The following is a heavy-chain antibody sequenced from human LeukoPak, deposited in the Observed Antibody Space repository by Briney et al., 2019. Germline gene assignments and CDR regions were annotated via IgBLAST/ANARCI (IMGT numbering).Heavy chain of an antibody. CDR1: GFIFSAHY. CDR2: IIGSSGST. Sequence: GGSLRLSCAASGFIFSAHYMDWVRQAPGKGLEWVSLIIGSSGSTFYADSVKGRFTISRDKSKNTLYLQMNSLRAEDTAVYYCAKGAYDYIEIAYFDYWGQGSLVTVSS. V-gene: IGHV3-23*01. D-gene: IGHD5-12*01. J-gene: IGHJ4*02. CDR3: AKGAYDYIEIAYFDY.